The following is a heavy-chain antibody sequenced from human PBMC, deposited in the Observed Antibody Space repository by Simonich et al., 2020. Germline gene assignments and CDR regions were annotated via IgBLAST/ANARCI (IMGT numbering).Heavy chain of an antibody. CDR2: TYYSGST. V-gene: IGHV4-39*01. CDR1: GGSISSGSYY. J-gene: IGHJ4*02. CDR3: ARWAYSSSYFDY. D-gene: IGHD6-6*01. Sequence: QLQLQESGPGLVKPSETLSLTCTVSGGSISSGSYYWGWIRQPPGKGLEWIGSTYYSGSTYYNPPLKSRVTISVDTSKNQFSLKLSSVTAADTAVYYCARWAYSSSYFDYWGQGTLVTVSS.